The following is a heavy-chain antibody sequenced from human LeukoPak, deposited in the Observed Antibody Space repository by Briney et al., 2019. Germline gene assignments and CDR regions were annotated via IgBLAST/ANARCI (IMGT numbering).Heavy chain of an antibody. Sequence: LRLSCAASEFTFSSYDMNWVRQPPGKGLEWIGYIYYSGSTYYNPSLKSRVTISVDTSKNQFSLKLSSVTAADTAVYYCARERTGDAQFDYWGQGTLVTVSS. D-gene: IGHD7-27*01. CDR2: IYYSGST. CDR3: ARERTGDAQFDY. V-gene: IGHV4-30-4*08. CDR1: EFTFSSYD. J-gene: IGHJ4*02.